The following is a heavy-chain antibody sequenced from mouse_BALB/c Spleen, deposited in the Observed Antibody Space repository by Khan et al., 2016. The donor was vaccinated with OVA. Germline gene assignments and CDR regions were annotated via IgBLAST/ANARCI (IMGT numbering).Heavy chain of an antibody. V-gene: IGHV3-2*02. CDR2: ISYSGST. CDR3: TRRAYYANGYFDV. Sequence: EVQLVESGPGLVKPSQSLSLTCTVTGYSITSDYAWNWIRKFPGNKLEWMGYISYSGSTSYNQSLKSRISITRDTSKNPFFLQLNSVTTGDTATXYCTRRAYYANGYFDVWGAGTTVTVSS. D-gene: IGHD2-1*01. CDR1: GYSITSDYA. J-gene: IGHJ1*01.